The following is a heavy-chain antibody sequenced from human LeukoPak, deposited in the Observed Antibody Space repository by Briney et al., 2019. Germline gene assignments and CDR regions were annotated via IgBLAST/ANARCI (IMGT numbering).Heavy chain of an antibody. V-gene: IGHV4-30-4*01. J-gene: IGHJ4*02. CDR3: ARRLWWNYAY. CDR2: IYYSGGT. D-gene: IGHD1-7*01. Sequence: SETLSLTCTVSGGSISSGDYYWSWIRQPPGKGLEWIGYIYYSGGTYYNPSLKSRLTISIDTSKNQFSLKLSSVTAADTAVYYCARRLWWNYAYWGQETLVTVSS. CDR1: GGSISSGDYY.